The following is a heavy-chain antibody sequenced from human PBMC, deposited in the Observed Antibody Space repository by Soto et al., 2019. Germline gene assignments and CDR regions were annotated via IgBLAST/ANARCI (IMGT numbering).Heavy chain of an antibody. Sequence: PGGSLRLSCAASGFTFSSYSMNWVRQAPGKGLEWVSSISSSSSYIYYADSVKGRFTISRDNAKNSLYLQMNSLRAEDTAVYYCASAMTTVTPHFDYWGQGTLVTVSS. D-gene: IGHD4-4*01. CDR1: GFTFSSYS. J-gene: IGHJ4*02. V-gene: IGHV3-21*01. CDR2: ISSSSSYI. CDR3: ASAMTTVTPHFDY.